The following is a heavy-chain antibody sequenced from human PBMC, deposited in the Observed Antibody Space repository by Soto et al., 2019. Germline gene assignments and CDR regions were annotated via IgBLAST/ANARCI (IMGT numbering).Heavy chain of an antibody. J-gene: IGHJ4*02. CDR2: IIPMFDTP. D-gene: IGHD2-15*01. Sequence: QVQLVQSGAEVKKPGSSVKVSCKASGGTFSSDSFSWVRQAPGQGLEGMGGIIPMFDTPIYAQKVQDRVTITADESTRKAYRQLSSLRSGDTAVYYCARSGGLDRDFNSWGQGSLVTVSS. V-gene: IGHV1-69*12. CDR3: ARSGGLDRDFNS. CDR1: GGTFSSDS.